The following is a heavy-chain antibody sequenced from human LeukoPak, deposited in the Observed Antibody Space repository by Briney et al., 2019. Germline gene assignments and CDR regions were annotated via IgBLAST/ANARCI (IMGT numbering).Heavy chain of an antibody. J-gene: IGHJ4*02. CDR3: ARGLVTMLRGVMGY. CDR2: IKQDGSGK. Sequence: QSGGSLRLSCAASGFAFSTYWMTWVRQAPGKGLEWVANIKQDGSGKTYVDSVGGRFTISRDNAKTSLYLQMNSLRVDDTAIYYCARGLVTMLRGVMGYWGQGTLVTVSS. CDR1: GFAFSTYW. V-gene: IGHV3-7*01. D-gene: IGHD3-10*01.